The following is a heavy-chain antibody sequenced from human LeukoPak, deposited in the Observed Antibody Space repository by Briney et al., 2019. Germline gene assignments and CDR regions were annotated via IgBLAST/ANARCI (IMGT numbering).Heavy chain of an antibody. CDR1: GGSISSYY. CDR2: IYYSGST. Sequence: PSETLSLTCTVSGGSISSYYWSWIRQPPGKGLEWIGYIYYSGSTNYNPSLKSRVTISVDTSKNQFSLKLSSVTAADTAVYYCARAWVHTAMVKGGWFDSWGQGTLVTVSS. CDR3: ARAWVHTAMVKGGWFDS. D-gene: IGHD5-18*01. V-gene: IGHV4-59*08. J-gene: IGHJ5*01.